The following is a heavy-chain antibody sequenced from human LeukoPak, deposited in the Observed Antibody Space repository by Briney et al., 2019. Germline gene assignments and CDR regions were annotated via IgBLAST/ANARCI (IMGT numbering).Heavy chain of an antibody. Sequence: SETLSLTCAVYGGSFSGYYWSWIRQPPGKGLEWIGEINHSGSTNYNPSLKSRATISVDTSKNQFSLKVSSVTAADTAVYYCARVYRTDSYNWFDPWGQGTLVTVSS. D-gene: IGHD5/OR15-5a*01. CDR3: ARVYRTDSYNWFDP. CDR2: INHSGST. CDR1: GGSFSGYY. J-gene: IGHJ5*02. V-gene: IGHV4-34*01.